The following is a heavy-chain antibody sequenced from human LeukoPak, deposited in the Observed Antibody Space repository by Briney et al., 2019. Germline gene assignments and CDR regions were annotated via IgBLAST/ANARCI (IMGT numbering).Heavy chain of an antibody. CDR2: INPSGGST. J-gene: IGHJ3*02. Sequence: ASVKVSCKASGYTFTSYYMYWVRQAPGQGLEWMGIINPSGGSTSYAQKFQGRVTMTRDTSTSTVYMELSSLRSEDTAVYYCAREGLIVGVGSTAFDIWGQGTMVTVSS. CDR1: GYTFTSYY. D-gene: IGHD1-26*01. V-gene: IGHV1-46*01. CDR3: AREGLIVGVGSTAFDI.